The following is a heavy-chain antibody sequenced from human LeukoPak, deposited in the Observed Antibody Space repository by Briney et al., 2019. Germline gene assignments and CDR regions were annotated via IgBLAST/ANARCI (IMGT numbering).Heavy chain of an antibody. Sequence: PGGSLRLSCAVSGFTFSSYWMSWVRQAPEKGLEWVSAVSFCGDISYYADSVKGRFTISRENSKNTLYLQMNSLRAEDTALYYCAKRSRTVTTIDSWGRGTLVTVSS. CDR2: VSFCGDIS. CDR1: GFTFSSYW. D-gene: IGHD4-11*01. V-gene: IGHV3-23*01. CDR3: AKRSRTVTTIDS. J-gene: IGHJ4*02.